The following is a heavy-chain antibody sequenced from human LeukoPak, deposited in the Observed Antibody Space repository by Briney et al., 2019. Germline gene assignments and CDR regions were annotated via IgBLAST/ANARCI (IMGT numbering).Heavy chain of an antibody. J-gene: IGHJ4*02. CDR1: GFIFSDHG. V-gene: IGHV3-30*02. CDR2: IRYDASNR. Sequence: GGSLRLSCAVSGFIFSDHGMHWVRQAPGKGLEWVAFIRYDASNRYYAESVRGRFTISRDNSKNTLYLQLNSLRVEDTAVYYCAKDGNFRVPGEDWGQGALVTVSS. CDR3: AKDGNFRVPGED. D-gene: IGHD1-7*01.